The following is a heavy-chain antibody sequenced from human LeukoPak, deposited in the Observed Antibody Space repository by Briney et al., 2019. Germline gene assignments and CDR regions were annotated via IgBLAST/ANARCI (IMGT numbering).Heavy chain of an antibody. CDR2: ISYDGSNK. D-gene: IGHD6-13*01. CDR3: AKDYSSSSDYFDF. J-gene: IGHJ4*02. Sequence: GGSLRLSCSASGFTFSTYAMHWLRQAPGKGLEWVAFISYDGSNKYYADSVKGRFTISRDNSKNTLYLEMNSLRPEDTALYCCAKDYSSSSDYFDFWGQGTLVTVSS. CDR1: GFTFSTYA. V-gene: IGHV3-30*02.